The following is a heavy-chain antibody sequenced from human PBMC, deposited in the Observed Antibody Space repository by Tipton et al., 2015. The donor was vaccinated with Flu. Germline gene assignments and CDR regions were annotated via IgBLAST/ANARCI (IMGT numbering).Heavy chain of an antibody. CDR3: ARNFLLRITMIVVGADYFDY. CDR2: IYYSGST. D-gene: IGHD3-22*01. Sequence: TLSLTCTVSGGSISSSSYYWGWIRQPPGKGLEWIGSIYYSGSTYYNPSLKSRVTISVDTSKNQFSLKLSSVTAADTAVYYCARNFLLRITMIVVGADYFDYWGQGTLVTVSS. V-gene: IGHV4-39*01. J-gene: IGHJ4*02. CDR1: GGSISSSSYY.